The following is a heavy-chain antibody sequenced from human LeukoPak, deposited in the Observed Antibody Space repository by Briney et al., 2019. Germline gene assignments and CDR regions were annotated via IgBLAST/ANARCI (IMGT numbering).Heavy chain of an antibody. D-gene: IGHD4-23*01. Sequence: ASVKVSCKASGYTFTSYYMHWVRQAPGQGLEWMGIINPSGGSTSYAQKFQGRVTITRDMSTSTDYMELSSLRSEDTAVYYCARDNSVEDTAWWFDPWGQGTLVTVYS. V-gene: IGHV1-46*01. CDR2: INPSGGST. CDR1: GYTFTSYY. J-gene: IGHJ5*02. CDR3: ARDNSVEDTAWWFDP.